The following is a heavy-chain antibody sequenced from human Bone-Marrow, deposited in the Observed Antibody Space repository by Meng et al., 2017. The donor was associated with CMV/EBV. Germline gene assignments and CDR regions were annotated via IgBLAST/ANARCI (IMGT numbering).Heavy chain of an antibody. CDR2: VNGDGTST. D-gene: IGHD3-22*01. V-gene: IGHV3-74*01. Sequence: GGSLRLSCAASGLTFNVYWMHWVRQAPGKGLVWVSRVNGDGTSTNYADSVKGRFTISRDNAKNALYLQMSSLRAEDTAVYYCARWGREDVSSGYAYAMDVWGQGTTVTLSS. CDR3: ARWGREDVSSGYAYAMDV. CDR1: GLTFNVYW. J-gene: IGHJ6*02.